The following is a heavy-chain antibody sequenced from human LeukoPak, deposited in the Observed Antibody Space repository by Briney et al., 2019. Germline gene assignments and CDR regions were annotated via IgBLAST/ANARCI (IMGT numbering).Heavy chain of an antibody. CDR2: IYYSGST. Sequence: SETLSLTCAVYGGSFSGYYWSWIRQPPGKGLEWIGSIYYSGSTYYNPSLKSRVTISVDTSKNQFSLKLSSVTAADTAVYYCARHGTPYYYYGMDVWGQGTTVTVSS. CDR1: GGSFSGYY. CDR3: ARHGTPYYYYGMDV. D-gene: IGHD1-26*01. V-gene: IGHV4-34*01. J-gene: IGHJ6*02.